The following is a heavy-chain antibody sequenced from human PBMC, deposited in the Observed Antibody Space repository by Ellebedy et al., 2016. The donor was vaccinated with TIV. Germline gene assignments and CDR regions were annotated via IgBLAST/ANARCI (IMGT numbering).Heavy chain of an antibody. CDR3: VSDRYWAFDH. CDR2: IWSDGNNK. Sequence: GGSLRLSXAASGFTFSTYGMHWVRQAPGKGLEWVAVIWSDGNNKYYADSVQGRFTISRDDAKNSVYLYLQMNSLRDEDTGLYYCVSDRYWAFDHWGQGTLVTVSS. V-gene: IGHV3-33*01. D-gene: IGHD2-8*02. CDR1: GFTFSTYG. J-gene: IGHJ4*02.